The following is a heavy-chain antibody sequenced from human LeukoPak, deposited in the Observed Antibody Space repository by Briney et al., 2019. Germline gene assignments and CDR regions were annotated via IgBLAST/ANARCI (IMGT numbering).Heavy chain of an antibody. CDR3: ATRPIVGTPY. V-gene: IGHV3-23*01. CDR2: ISGSGGVT. Sequence: GGSLRLSCAASGFTFSSYAMNWVRQAPGKGLEWISGISGSGGVTYYADSVKGRFTISRDNSKNTLYVQMNSLRAEDTAVYYCATRPIVGTPYWGQGTLVTVSS. J-gene: IGHJ4*02. D-gene: IGHD1-26*01. CDR1: GFTFSSYA.